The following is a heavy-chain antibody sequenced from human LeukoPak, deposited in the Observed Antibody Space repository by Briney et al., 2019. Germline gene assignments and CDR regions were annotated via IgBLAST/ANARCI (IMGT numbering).Heavy chain of an antibody. CDR2: IYTSGST. CDR3: ARDVVAAAGTWDY. CDR1: GGSISSFY. Sequence: SETLSLTCTASGGSISSFYWSWIRQPAGKGLEWIGRIYTSGSTNYNPSLKSRLTMSVDTSKNQFSLKLGSVTAADTAVYYCARDVVAAAGTWDYWGQGTLVTVSS. V-gene: IGHV4-4*07. D-gene: IGHD6-13*01. J-gene: IGHJ4*02.